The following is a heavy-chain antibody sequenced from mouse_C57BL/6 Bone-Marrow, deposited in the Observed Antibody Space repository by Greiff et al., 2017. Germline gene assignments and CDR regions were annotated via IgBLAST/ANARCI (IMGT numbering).Heavy chain of an antibody. D-gene: IGHD1-1*01. V-gene: IGHV1-81*01. CDR2: IYPRSGNT. CDR1: GYTFTSYG. CDR3: AKNYYGSSPPFDY. J-gene: IGHJ2*01. Sequence: VQVVESGAELARPGASVKLSCKASGYTFTSYGISWVKQRTGQGLEWIGEIYPRSGNTYYNEKFKGKATLTADKSSSTAYMELRSLTSEDSAVYFCAKNYYGSSPPFDYWGQGTTLTVSS.